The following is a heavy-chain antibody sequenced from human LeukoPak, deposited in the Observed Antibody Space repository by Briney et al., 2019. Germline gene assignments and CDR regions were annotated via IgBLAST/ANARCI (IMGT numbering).Heavy chain of an antibody. V-gene: IGHV3-9*01. D-gene: IGHD3-10*01. CDR2: ISWNSGSK. J-gene: IGHJ2*01. CDR1: GFNFNDYA. CDR3: AKAAGDWYFDL. Sequence: PGGSLRLSCAAYGFNFNDYAMHWVRQAPGKGLEWVSGISWNSGSKGYADSVKGRFTISRDNSKKSLYLQMNSLRPEDTALYYCAKAAGDWYFDLWGRGTLVGVSS.